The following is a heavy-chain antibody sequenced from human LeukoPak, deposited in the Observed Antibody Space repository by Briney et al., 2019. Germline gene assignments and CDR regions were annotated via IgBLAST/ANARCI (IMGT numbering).Heavy chain of an antibody. V-gene: IGHV3-21*01. CDR3: ARLGDYYDSSGSKNPGY. CDR1: GFTFRSYS. J-gene: IGHJ4*02. D-gene: IGHD3-22*01. CDR2: ISSRSSDT. Sequence: GGSLRLSCAASGFTFRSYSVNWVRQAPGKGLEWVSSISSRSSDTYYADSVKGRFTISRDNAKSSLYLQMNSLRAEDTAVYYCARLGDYYDSSGSKNPGYWGQGTLVTVSS.